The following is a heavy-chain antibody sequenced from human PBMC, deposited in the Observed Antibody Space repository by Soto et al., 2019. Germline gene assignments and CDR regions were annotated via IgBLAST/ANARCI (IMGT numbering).Heavy chain of an antibody. V-gene: IGHV4-31*03. CDR3: ARDKRSGSYYYDYGVDV. CDR2: IYYSGST. Sequence: SETLSLTCTVSGGSISSGGYYWSWIRQHPGKGLEWIGYIYYSGSTNYNPSLKSRVTISVDTSKNQFFLMLSSVTAADTAVYYCARDKRSGSYYYDYGVDVWGQGTTVTVSS. D-gene: IGHD1-26*01. CDR1: GGSISSGGYY. J-gene: IGHJ6*02.